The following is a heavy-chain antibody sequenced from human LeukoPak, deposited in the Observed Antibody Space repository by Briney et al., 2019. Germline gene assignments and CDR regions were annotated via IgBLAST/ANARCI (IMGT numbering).Heavy chain of an antibody. CDR2: MNPNSGNT. D-gene: IGHD2/OR15-2a*01. V-gene: IGHV1-8*01. J-gene: IGHJ6*02. CDR1: TXTXYD. CDR3: AKVSDYYYYYGLDV. Sequence: TXTXYDXNWVXQATGQGLEWMGWMNPNSGNTGYAQKFQGRVTMTRNTSISTAYMELSSLRSEDTAVYYCAKVSDYYYYYGLDVWGQGTTVTVSS.